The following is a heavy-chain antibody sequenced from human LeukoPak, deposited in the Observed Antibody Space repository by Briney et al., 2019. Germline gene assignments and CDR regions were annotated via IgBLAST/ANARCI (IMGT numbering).Heavy chain of an antibody. Sequence: PGGSLRLSCAASGFTFNSYAMHWVRQAPGKGLEWVAVISYDGSNKYYADSVKGRFTISRDNAKNSLYLQMNSLRAEDTAVYYCATTDNLDWLPRGSWGQGTLVTVSS. CDR3: ATTDNLDWLPRGS. CDR1: GFTFNSYA. CDR2: ISYDGSNK. J-gene: IGHJ5*02. D-gene: IGHD3-9*01. V-gene: IGHV3-30*04.